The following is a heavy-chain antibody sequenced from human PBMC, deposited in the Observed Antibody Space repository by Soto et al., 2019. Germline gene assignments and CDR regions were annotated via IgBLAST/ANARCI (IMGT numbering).Heavy chain of an antibody. Sequence: QVQLVESGGGVVQPGRSLRLSCTGSGFTLSGYGMHWVRQAPGKGLEWVAVVSHDGGNRHYADSVKGRFTISRDNSKNTLYLQMNSLRDEDTAVYYCAKDHDWRATLTPGLLDYWGQGNLVTVSS. CDR1: GFTLSGYG. D-gene: IGHD4-17*01. J-gene: IGHJ4*02. V-gene: IGHV3-30*18. CDR3: AKDHDWRATLTPGLLDY. CDR2: VSHDGGNR.